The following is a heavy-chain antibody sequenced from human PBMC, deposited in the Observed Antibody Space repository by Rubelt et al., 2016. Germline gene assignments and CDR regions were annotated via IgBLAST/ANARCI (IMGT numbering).Heavy chain of an antibody. CDR3: ASQRGYSRGRH. CDR1: GGSFSAYY. D-gene: IGHD6-19*01. CDR2: INHSGST. J-gene: IGHJ4*02. V-gene: IGHV4-34*01. Sequence: QVQLQQWGAGLLKPSETLSLTCAVSGGSFSAYYWSWIRQPPGKGLEWIGEINHSGSTTYNPSLKSRVTMSVDTSKDQFPLTLISVTAADTAVYYCASQRGYSRGRHWGEGTLITVSS.